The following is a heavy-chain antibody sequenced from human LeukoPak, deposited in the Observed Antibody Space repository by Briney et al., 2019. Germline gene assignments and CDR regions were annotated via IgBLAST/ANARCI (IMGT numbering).Heavy chain of an antibody. V-gene: IGHV3-30*03. CDR2: ISYDGSNK. Sequence: GGSLRLSCAASGFTFSSYGMHWVRQAPGKGLEWVAVISYDGSNKYYADSVKGRFTISRDNSKNTLYLQMNSLRAEDTAVYYCARGATGVYYFDYWGQGPLVTVSS. CDR3: ARGATGVYYFDY. CDR1: GFTFSSYG. J-gene: IGHJ4*02.